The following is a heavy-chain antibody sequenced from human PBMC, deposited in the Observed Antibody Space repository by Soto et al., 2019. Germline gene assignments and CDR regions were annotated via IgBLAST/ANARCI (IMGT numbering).Heavy chain of an antibody. V-gene: IGHV4-39*01. CDR3: ARHERLYSSGWPYYGMDV. D-gene: IGHD6-19*01. CDR2: IYYSGST. CDR1: GGSISSSSYY. Sequence: SETMSLRCTVSGGSISSSSYYWGWHRQPPGRGLELIGSIYYSGSTYYTPSLKSRVTTSLDTSKNQLSLKLSSVTAADTAVYYRARHERLYSSGWPYYGMDVWGQGTTVT. J-gene: IGHJ6*02.